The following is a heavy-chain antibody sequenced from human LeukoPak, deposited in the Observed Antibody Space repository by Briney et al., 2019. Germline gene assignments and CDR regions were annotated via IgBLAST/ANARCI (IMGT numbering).Heavy chain of an antibody. CDR3: ARVDCSSTSCWAPGY. V-gene: IGHV1-18*01. CDR1: GYTLTSYG. Sequence: ASVKVSCKASGYTLTSYGISWVRQAPGQGLEWMGWISAYNGNTNYAQKLQGRVTMTTDTSTSTAYMELRSLRSDDTAVYYCARVDCSSTSCWAPGYWGQGTLVTVSS. CDR2: ISAYNGNT. J-gene: IGHJ4*02. D-gene: IGHD2-2*01.